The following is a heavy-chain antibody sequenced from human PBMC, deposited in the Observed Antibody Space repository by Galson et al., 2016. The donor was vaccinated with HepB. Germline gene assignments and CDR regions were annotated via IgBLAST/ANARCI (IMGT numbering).Heavy chain of an antibody. CDR1: GLTFSSYW. D-gene: IGHD5-18*01. Sequence: SLRLSCAASGLTFSSYWMSWVRQAPGKGLEWVSDISCSGITTYYADSVKGRFTISRDNSKKTVYLQMSSLRAEDTAVYYCARLFRGYSDYWGQGPRVTVSS. CDR3: ARLFRGYSDY. CDR2: ISCSGITT. J-gene: IGHJ4*02. V-gene: IGHV3-23*01.